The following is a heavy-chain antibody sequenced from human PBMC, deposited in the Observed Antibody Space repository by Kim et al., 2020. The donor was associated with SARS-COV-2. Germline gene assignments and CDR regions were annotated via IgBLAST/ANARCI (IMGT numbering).Heavy chain of an antibody. D-gene: IGHD3-9*01. Sequence: GGSLRLSCAASGFTFSSYAMHWVRQAPGKGLEWVAVISYDGSNKYYADSVKGRFTISRDNSKNTLYLQMNSLRAEDTAVYYCASLVVRYFDWLTSYWGQGTLVTVSS. CDR3: ASLVVRYFDWLTSY. J-gene: IGHJ4*02. CDR2: ISYDGSNK. V-gene: IGHV3-30*04. CDR1: GFTFSSYA.